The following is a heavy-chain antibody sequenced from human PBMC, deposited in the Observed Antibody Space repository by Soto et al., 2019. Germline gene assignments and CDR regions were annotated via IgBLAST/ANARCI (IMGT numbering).Heavy chain of an antibody. CDR3: ARGRAAGGGDWLDP. Sequence: PSQTLSLTCDISGDSVSSNSAAWNWIRQSPSRGLEWLGRTYYRSKWYNDYAVSVRGRITINPDTSKNQFSLQLKSVTPDDTAVYYCARGRAAGGGDWLDPWGQGTQVTVSS. V-gene: IGHV6-1*01. J-gene: IGHJ5*02. CDR2: TYYRSKWYN. CDR1: GDSVSSNSAA. D-gene: IGHD6-13*01.